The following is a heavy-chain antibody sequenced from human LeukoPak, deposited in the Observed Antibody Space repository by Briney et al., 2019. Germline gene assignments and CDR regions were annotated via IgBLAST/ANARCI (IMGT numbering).Heavy chain of an antibody. CDR1: GGSISNYY. D-gene: IGHD2-2*01. CDR2: IYYSGST. Sequence: SETLSLTCTVSGGSISNYYWSWIRQPPGKGLEWIGYIYYSGSTNYNPSLKSRVTISVDTSKNQFSLKLSSVTAADTAVYYCASQQPSSSTSSVDYWGQGTLVTVSS. V-gene: IGHV4-59*01. CDR3: ASQQPSSSTSSVDY. J-gene: IGHJ4*02.